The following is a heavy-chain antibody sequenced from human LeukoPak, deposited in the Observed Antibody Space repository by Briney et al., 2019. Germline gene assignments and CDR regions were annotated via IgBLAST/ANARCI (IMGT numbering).Heavy chain of an antibody. D-gene: IGHD5-24*01. CDR2: ITGSGGSI. CDR1: EFTFGSHA. J-gene: IGHJ6*02. V-gene: IGHV3-23*01. CDR3: LGEDGYYSGASPYYYGMDV. Sequence: GGSLRLSCAGSEFTFGSHAMNWVRQAPGKGLEWVSAITGSGGSINYADSVKGRFTISRDNSKNTLFLQMNSLRADDTAVYYCLGEDGYYSGASPYYYGMDVWGQGTTVIVSS.